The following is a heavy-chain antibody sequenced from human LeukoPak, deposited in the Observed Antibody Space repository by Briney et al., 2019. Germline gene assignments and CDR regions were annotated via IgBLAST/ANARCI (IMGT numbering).Heavy chain of an antibody. CDR1: GFTFSSYG. CDR2: IWYDGSNK. J-gene: IGHJ4*02. V-gene: IGHV3-33*01. D-gene: IGHD3-9*01. Sequence: GGSLRLSCAASGFTFSSYGTHWVSQAPGKGLEWVAVIWYDGSNKYYADSVKGRFTISRDNSKNTLYLQMNSLRAEDTAVYYCARDAGRYFDWLGYWGQGTLVTVSS. CDR3: ARDAGRYFDWLGY.